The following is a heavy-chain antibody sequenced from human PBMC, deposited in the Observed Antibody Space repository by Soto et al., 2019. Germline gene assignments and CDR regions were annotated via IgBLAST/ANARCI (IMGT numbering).Heavy chain of an antibody. J-gene: IGHJ6*04. CDR1: GYSFPSEW. Sequence: GESLKISCKGSGYSFPSEWIGWVRQMPGKGLEWMGSIYPADSDTRYSPSFQGQVTISADKSIRTAYLEWSSLKASDSGVYYCERIPHSITSDYDYTSVMDFWGKGTTVTVSS. CDR3: ERIPHSITSDYDYTSVMDF. D-gene: IGHD3-16*01. V-gene: IGHV5-51*01. CDR2: IYPADSDT.